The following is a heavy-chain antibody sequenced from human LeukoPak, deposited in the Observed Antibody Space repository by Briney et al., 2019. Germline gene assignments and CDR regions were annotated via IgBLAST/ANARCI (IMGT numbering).Heavy chain of an antibody. J-gene: IGHJ6*03. CDR3: AKPLSSGWFSYYYYMDV. Sequence: QPGGSLRLSCAASGFTFSNHGMNWVRQAPGKGLEWVSAISGSGGSTYYADSVKGRFTISRDNSKNTLYLQMNSLRAEDTAVYYCAKPLSSGWFSYYYYMDVWGKGTTVTISS. CDR1: GFTFSNHG. V-gene: IGHV3-23*01. D-gene: IGHD6-19*01. CDR2: ISGSGGST.